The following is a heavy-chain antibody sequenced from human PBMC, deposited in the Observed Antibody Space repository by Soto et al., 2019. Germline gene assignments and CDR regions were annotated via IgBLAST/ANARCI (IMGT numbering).Heavy chain of an antibody. Sequence: QVQLVQSGAEVKKPGASVKVSCKASGYTFTSYDINWVRQATGQGLEWMGWMNPNSGNTGYAQKFQGRVTMTRNTSISTDYMELSSLRSDDTAVYYCAREHSSSWRFDYWGQGTLVTVSS. CDR3: AREHSSSWRFDY. CDR2: MNPNSGNT. V-gene: IGHV1-8*01. D-gene: IGHD6-13*01. CDR1: GYTFTSYD. J-gene: IGHJ4*02.